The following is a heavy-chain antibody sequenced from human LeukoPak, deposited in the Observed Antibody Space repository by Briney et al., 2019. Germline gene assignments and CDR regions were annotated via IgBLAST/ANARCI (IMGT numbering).Heavy chain of an antibody. V-gene: IGHV3-48*04. CDR1: GFTFSSYD. J-gene: IGHJ5*02. CDR2: ISSRNSTL. D-gene: IGHD2-15*01. CDR3: ARGVAAPNWFDP. Sequence: GGSLRLSCVASGFTFSSYDMNWVCQAPGKGLEWVAYISSRNSTLRYADSVKGRFTISRDNAKKSVFLQMNSLRGEDTAVYYCARGVAAPNWFDPWGQGTLVTVSS.